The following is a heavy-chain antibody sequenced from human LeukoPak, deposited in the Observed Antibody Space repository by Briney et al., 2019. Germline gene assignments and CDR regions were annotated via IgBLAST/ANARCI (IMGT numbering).Heavy chain of an antibody. D-gene: IGHD4-23*01. CDR2: INPSGGST. V-gene: IGHV1-46*01. J-gene: IGHJ4*02. CDR1: GGTFIIYA. CDR3: ARGGLRWDFDY. Sequence: ASVTVSFKASGGTFIIYAISWVRQAPGQGLEWMGIINPSGGSTSYAQKFQGRVTMTRDTSTSTVYMELSSLRSEDTAVYYCARGGLRWDFDYWGQGTLVTVSS.